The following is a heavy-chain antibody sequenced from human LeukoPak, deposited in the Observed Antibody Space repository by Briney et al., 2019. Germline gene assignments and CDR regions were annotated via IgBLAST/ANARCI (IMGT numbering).Heavy chain of an antibody. Sequence: SETLSLTCTVSGGSISSGSYYWSWIRQPAGKGLEWIGRIYTSGSTNYNPSLKSRVTISVDTSNNQFSLKLSSVTAADTAVYYCARDDWYFDLWGRGTLVTVSS. CDR2: IYTSGST. CDR3: ARDDWYFDL. J-gene: IGHJ2*01. V-gene: IGHV4-61*02. CDR1: GGSISSGSYY.